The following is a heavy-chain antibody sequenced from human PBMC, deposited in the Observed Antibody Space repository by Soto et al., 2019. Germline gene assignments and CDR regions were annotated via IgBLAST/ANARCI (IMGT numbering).Heavy chain of an antibody. V-gene: IGHV3-30*03. D-gene: IGHD1-26*01. CDR2: ISYDGSNK. Sequence: QVQLVESGGGVVQPGRSLRLSCAASGFTFSSYGMHWVRQAPGKGLEWVAVISYDGSNKYYADSVKGRFTISRDNSKNTLYLQMNSLGAEETAVYYCASRGGWELQGVVGYWGQGTLVTVSS. CDR3: ASRGGWELQGVVGY. J-gene: IGHJ4*02. CDR1: GFTFSSYG.